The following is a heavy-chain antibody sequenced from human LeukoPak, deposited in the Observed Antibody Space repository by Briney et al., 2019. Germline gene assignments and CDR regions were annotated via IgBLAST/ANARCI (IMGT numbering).Heavy chain of an antibody. D-gene: IGHD2-2*01. V-gene: IGHV3-21*01. CDR2: ISSWSSFI. Sequence: PGGSLGLACAASAFAFDTDSMTWVRQAPGKGLEWVSSISSWSSFIYSADSVTGRFTISRDNAKNSLYLQMNSLRAEDTAVYYCARAGSTNSWFDPWGQGTLVIVSS. CDR3: ARAGSTNSWFDP. CDR1: AFAFDTDS. J-gene: IGHJ5*02.